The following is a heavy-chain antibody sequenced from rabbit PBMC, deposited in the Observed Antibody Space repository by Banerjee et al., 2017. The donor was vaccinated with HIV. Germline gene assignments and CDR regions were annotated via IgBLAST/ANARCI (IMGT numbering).Heavy chain of an antibody. V-gene: IGHV1S45*01. CDR2: IYAGSSGST. CDR3: ARDLGGSSDL. CDR1: GFSFSSAYD. D-gene: IGHD8-1*01. Sequence: QEQLVESGGGLVKPGASLTLTCTASGFSFSSAYDMCWVRQAPGKGLEWIACIYAGSSGSTYYASWAKGRFTISKTSSTTVTLQMTSLTAADTATYFCARDLGGSSDLWGQGTLVTVS. J-gene: IGHJ6*01.